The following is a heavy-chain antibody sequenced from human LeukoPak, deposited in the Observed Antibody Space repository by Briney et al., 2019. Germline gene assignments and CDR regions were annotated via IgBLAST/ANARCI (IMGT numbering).Heavy chain of an antibody. CDR3: ARSYDSSPSLDY. D-gene: IGHD3-22*01. CDR2: ISAYNGNT. CDR1: GYTFTSYG. V-gene: IGHV1-18*01. Sequence: ASVKVSFKASGYTFTSYGISWVRPAPGQGLEWMGWISAYNGNTNYSQKLQGRVTMTTDTSTSTAYMELRSMRSDDTAVYYCARSYDSSPSLDYWGQGTLVTVSS. J-gene: IGHJ4*02.